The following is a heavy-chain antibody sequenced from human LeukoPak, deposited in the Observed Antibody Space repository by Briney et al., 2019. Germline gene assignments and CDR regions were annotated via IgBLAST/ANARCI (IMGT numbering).Heavy chain of an antibody. CDR3: AREIIAAAGRGKVDP. J-gene: IGHJ5*02. Sequence: SETLSLTCAVYGGSFSGYYWSWIRQPPGKGLEWIGEINHSGSTNYNPSLKSRVTISVDTSKNQFSLKLSSVTAADTAVYYCAREIIAAAGRGKVDPWGQGTLVTVSS. CDR2: INHSGST. D-gene: IGHD6-13*01. CDR1: GGSFSGYY. V-gene: IGHV4-34*01.